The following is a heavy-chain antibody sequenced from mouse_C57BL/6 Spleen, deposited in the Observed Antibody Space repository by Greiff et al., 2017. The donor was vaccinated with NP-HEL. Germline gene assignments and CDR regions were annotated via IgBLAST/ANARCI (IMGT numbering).Heavy chain of an antibody. CDR1: GYTFTDYY. Sequence: EVQLQQSGPVLVKPGASVKMSCKASGYTFTDYYMNWVKQSHGKSLEWIGVINPYNGGTSYNQKFKGKATLTVDKSSSTAYMELNSLTSEDSAVYYCAQSGGYYGMDYWGQGTTLAVSS. V-gene: IGHV1-19*01. J-gene: IGHJ2*01. D-gene: IGHD1-1*01. CDR3: AQSGGYYGMDY. CDR2: INPYNGGT.